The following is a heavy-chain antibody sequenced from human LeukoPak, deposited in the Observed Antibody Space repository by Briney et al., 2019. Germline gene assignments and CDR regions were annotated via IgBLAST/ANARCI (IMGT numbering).Heavy chain of an antibody. J-gene: IGHJ4*02. CDR3: ARDDFRWELPLDY. CDR1: GYTFTGYY. CDR2: INPNSGGT. D-gene: IGHD1-26*01. Sequence: ASVKVSCKASGYTFTGYYMHWVRQAPGQGLEWMGWINPNSGGTNYAQKLQGRVTMTTDTSTSTAYMELRSLRSDDTAVYYCARDDFRWELPLDYWGQGALVTVSS. V-gene: IGHV1-2*02.